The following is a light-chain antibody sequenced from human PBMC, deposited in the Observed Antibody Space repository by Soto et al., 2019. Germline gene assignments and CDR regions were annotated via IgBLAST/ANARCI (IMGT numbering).Light chain of an antibody. J-gene: IGKJ5*01. CDR3: QQSYSAPIT. Sequence: DLQVTQSPSSLAASVGDRVTLTCRASQYISNYLNWYQQKPGTAPHLLIYFASSLQTGVPSRFSGSGSGTDFTLTITSLQPEDFATYFCQQSYSAPITFGQGTRLEIK. CDR2: FAS. CDR1: QYISNY. V-gene: IGKV1-39*01.